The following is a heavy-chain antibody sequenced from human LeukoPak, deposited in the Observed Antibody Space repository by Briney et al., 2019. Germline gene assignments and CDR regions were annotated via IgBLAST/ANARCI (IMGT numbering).Heavy chain of an antibody. CDR3: ARGGIVVVANYGMDV. Sequence: ASVRVSCKASGYTFTIYGISWVRQAPGQGLEWMGWISAYNGNTNYAQRLQGRVTMTTDTSTSTAYMELRSLRSDDTAVYYCARGGIVVVANYGMDVWGQGTTVTVSS. V-gene: IGHV1-18*01. J-gene: IGHJ6*02. CDR1: GYTFTIYG. CDR2: ISAYNGNT. D-gene: IGHD2-15*01.